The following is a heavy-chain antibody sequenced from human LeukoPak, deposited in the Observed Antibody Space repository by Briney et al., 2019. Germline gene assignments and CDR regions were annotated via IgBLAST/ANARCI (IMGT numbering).Heavy chain of an antibody. CDR2: INHSGST. CDR3: ARGPAGIAVAGTGYYFDY. Sequence: SETLSLTCAVYGESFSGYYWSWIRQPPGKGLEWIGEINHSGSTNYNPSLKSRVTISVDTSKNQFSLKLSSVTAADTAVYYCARGPAGIAVAGTGYYFDYWGQGTLVTVSS. CDR1: GESFSGYY. V-gene: IGHV4-34*01. J-gene: IGHJ4*02. D-gene: IGHD6-19*01.